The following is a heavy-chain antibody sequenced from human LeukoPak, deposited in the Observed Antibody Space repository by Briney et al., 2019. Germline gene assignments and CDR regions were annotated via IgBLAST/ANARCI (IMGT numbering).Heavy chain of an antibody. V-gene: IGHV1-69*13. D-gene: IGHD2-15*01. J-gene: IGHJ5*02. CDR2: IIPIFGTA. CDR3: ARAPKGSGAWFDP. CDR1: GGTFSSYA. Sequence: SVKVSCKASGGTFSSYAISWVRQAPGQGLEWMGGIIPIFGTANYAQKFQGRVTITADESTSTAYMELSSLRSEDMAVYYCARAPKGSGAWFDPWGQGTLVTVSS.